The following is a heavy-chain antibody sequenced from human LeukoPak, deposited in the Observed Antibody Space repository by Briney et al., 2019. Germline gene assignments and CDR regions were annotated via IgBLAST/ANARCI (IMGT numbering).Heavy chain of an antibody. Sequence: SETLSLTCTVSGGSISSYYWSWIRQPPGKGLEWIGYIYYSGSTNYNPSLKSRVTISVDTSKNQFSLKLSSVTAADTAVYYCARGFHIAAAEYNWFDPWGQGTLVTVSS. CDR3: ARGFHIAAAEYNWFDP. J-gene: IGHJ5*02. V-gene: IGHV4-59*08. D-gene: IGHD6-13*01. CDR1: GGSISSYY. CDR2: IYYSGST.